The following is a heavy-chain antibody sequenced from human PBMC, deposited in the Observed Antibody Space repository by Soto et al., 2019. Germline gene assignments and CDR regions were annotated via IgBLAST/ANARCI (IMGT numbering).Heavy chain of an antibody. CDR2: IYYSGST. Sequence: SETLSLTCTVSGGSISSYYWSWIRQPPGKGLEWIGYIYYSGSTNYNPSLKSRVTISVDTSKNQFSLKLSSVTAADTAVYYCARVLGYYDFWSGYFSHSCFDPWGQGTLVTVSS. V-gene: IGHV4-59*01. J-gene: IGHJ5*02. D-gene: IGHD3-3*01. CDR3: ARVLGYYDFWSGYFSHSCFDP. CDR1: GGSISSYY.